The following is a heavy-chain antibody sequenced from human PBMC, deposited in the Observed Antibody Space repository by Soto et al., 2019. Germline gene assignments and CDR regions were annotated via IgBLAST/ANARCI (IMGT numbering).Heavy chain of an antibody. V-gene: IGHV3-30*18. D-gene: IGHD6-19*01. CDR2: ISYDGSNK. CDR1: GFTFSSYG. CDR3: AKDRGSGWYFDY. Sequence: QVQLVESGGGVVQPGRSLRLSFAASGFTFSSYGMHWVRQAPGKGLEWVAVISYDGSNKYYADSVKGRFTISRDNSKNTLYLQMNSLRAEDTAVYYCAKDRGSGWYFDYWGQGTLVTVSS. J-gene: IGHJ4*02.